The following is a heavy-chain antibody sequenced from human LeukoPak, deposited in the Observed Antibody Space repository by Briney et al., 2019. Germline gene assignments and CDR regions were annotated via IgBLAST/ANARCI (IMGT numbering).Heavy chain of an antibody. CDR3: AKDQYGSGRGYFDY. D-gene: IGHD3-10*01. CDR2: ISWNSGSI. J-gene: IGHJ4*02. V-gene: IGHV3-9*01. CDR1: GFTFDDYA. Sequence: PGGSLRLSCAASGFTFDDYAMHWVRQAPGKGLEWVSGISWNSGSIGYADSVKGRFTISRDNAKNSLYLQMNSLRAEDTALYYCAKDQYGSGRGYFDYWGQGTLVTVSS.